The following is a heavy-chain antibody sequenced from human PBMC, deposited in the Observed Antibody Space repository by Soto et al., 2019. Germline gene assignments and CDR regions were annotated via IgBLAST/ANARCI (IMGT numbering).Heavy chain of an antibody. CDR2: ISSSSSYT. CDR1: GFTFSDYY. V-gene: IGHV3-11*05. J-gene: IGHJ4*02. D-gene: IGHD1-26*01. CDR3: ARQYSGSHSTSDY. Sequence: QVQLVESGGGLVKAGGSLRLTCAASGFTFSDYYMSWIRQAPGKGLEWVSYISSSSSYTNYADSVKGRFTISRDNAKISLYLQMNSLRAEDTAVYYCARQYSGSHSTSDYWGQGTLVTVSS.